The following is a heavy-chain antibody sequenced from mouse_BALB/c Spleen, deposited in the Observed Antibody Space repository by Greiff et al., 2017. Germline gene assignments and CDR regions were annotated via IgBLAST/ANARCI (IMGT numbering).Heavy chain of an antibody. J-gene: IGHJ4*01. CDR1: GYTFTDYN. CDR3: ARLTPYYYAMDY. CDR2: INPNNGGT. V-gene: IGHV1-18*01. Sequence: EVKLVESGPELVKPGASVKIPCKASGYTFTDYNMDWVKQSHGKSLEWIGDINPNNGGTIYNQKFKGKATLTVDKSSSTAYMELRSLTSEDTAVYYCARLTPYYYAMDYWGQGTSVTVSS. D-gene: IGHD4-1*01.